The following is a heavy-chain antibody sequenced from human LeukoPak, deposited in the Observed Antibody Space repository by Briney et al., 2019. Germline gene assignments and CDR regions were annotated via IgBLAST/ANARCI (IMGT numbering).Heavy chain of an antibody. Sequence: SETLSLTCTVSGGSISGYYHNWVRQSPGRGLEWIGLVHYSGNTNYNPSLKSRVSISTDTSKNQFSLGLTSVTAADTAVYYCVIGRGWQPDYWGQGIPVSVSS. D-gene: IGHD3-10*01. CDR3: VIGRGWQPDY. CDR1: GGSISGYY. J-gene: IGHJ4*02. V-gene: IGHV4-59*03. CDR2: VHYSGNT.